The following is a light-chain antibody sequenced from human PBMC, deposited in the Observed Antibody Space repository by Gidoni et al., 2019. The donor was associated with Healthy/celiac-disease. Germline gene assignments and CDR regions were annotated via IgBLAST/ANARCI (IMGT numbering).Light chain of an antibody. V-gene: IGLV1-40*01. J-gene: IGLJ2*01. CDR1: SSNIGAGYD. CDR3: QSYDSSLSGHVV. CDR2: GNT. Sequence: QSVLPQPPPVSGPPGQRVTISCTGSSSNIGAGYDVHWYQQLPGTAPKLLIYGNTNRPSGVPDRFSGSKSGTSASLAITGLQAEDEADYYCQSYDSSLSGHVVFGGGTKLTVL.